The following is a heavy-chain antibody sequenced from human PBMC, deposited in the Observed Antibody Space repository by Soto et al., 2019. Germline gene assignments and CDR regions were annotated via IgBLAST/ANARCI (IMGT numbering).Heavy chain of an antibody. D-gene: IGHD2-21*02. CDR3: ARGSAVTATKNPHX. CDR2: ISSYGSTT. CDR1: GCTFSTYC. Sequence: LSCAASGCTFSTYCMHWVRQDPGKGLVWVSYISSYGSTTTYADSVKGRFTISRDKAKNTLYLQMYSLRVEDTAVYYCARGSAVTATKNPHXWGQGTLVTVSX. J-gene: IGHJ4*02. V-gene: IGHV3-74*01.